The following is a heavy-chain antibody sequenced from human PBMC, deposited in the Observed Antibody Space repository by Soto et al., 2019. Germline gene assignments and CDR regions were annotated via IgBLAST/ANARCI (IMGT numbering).Heavy chain of an antibody. CDR1: GDSVSSNSAA. J-gene: IGHJ6*02. CDR3: ARGGGGSSWYNFYYYYYGMDV. V-gene: IGHV6-1*01. CDR2: TYYRSKWYN. D-gene: IGHD6-13*01. Sequence: PSQTLSLTCAISGDSVSSNSAAWNWIRQSPSRGLEWLGRTYYRSKWYNDYAVSVKSRITINPDTSKNQFSLQLNSVTPEDTAVYYCARGGGGSSWYNFYYYYYGMDVWGQGTTVTVSS.